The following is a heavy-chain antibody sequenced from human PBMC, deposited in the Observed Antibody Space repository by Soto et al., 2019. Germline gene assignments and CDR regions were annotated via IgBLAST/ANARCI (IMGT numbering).Heavy chain of an antibody. V-gene: IGHV3-23*01. D-gene: IGHD2-15*01. CDR3: GKERAQGFLTPFGGRAHLDG. Sequence: DVQLLESGGDFVQPGGSLRLSCVGSGFTFRSYAMTGVSQAPGKGLEWVSTVSASGEKTYFADSVTGRFTIARDNSKNTLYLQMDSLRVEDTAVYYCGKERAQGFLTPFGGRAHLDGWGKGALLTVSS. CDR1: GFTFRSYA. CDR2: VSASGEKT. J-gene: IGHJ4*02.